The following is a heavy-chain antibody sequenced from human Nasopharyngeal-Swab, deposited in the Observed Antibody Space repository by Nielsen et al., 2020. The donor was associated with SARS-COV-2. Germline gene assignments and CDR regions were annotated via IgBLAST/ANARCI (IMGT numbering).Heavy chain of an antibody. CDR1: GYTFTSYG. CDR2: ISAYNGNT. D-gene: IGHD1-26*01. CDR3: AREARPVSGGYFDGCLWFDP. V-gene: IGHV1-18*01. Sequence: ASVKVSCKASGYTFTSYGISWVRQAPGQGLEWMGWISAYNGNTNYAQKLQGRVTMTTDTSTSTAYMELRSLRSDDTAVYYCAREARPVSGGYFDGCLWFDPWGQGTLATVSS. J-gene: IGHJ5*02.